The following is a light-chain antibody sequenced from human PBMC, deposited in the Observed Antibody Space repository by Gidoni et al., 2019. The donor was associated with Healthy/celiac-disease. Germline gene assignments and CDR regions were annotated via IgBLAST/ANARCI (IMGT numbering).Light chain of an antibody. V-gene: IGLV2-14*01. J-gene: IGLJ1*01. CDR1: SSDVGGYSY. Sequence: QSPLTQPASVSGSPGPPITISGTGTSSDVGGYSYVSWYQQHPGKAPKLMIYEVSNRPSGVSKRFSGSKSGNTASLTISGLQAEDEADYYCSSYTSSSTLGVFGTGTKVTVL. CDR3: SSYTSSSTLGV. CDR2: EVS.